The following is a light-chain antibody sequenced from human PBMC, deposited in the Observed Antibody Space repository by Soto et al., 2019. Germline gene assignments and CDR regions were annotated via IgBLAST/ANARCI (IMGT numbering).Light chain of an antibody. J-gene: IGKJ2*01. CDR3: QQYGSSPYT. CDR1: QSVSNNY. V-gene: IGKV3-20*01. CDR2: GAS. Sequence: EIVLTQSPGTLSLSPGERATLSCRASQSVSNNYLAWYQQKPGQAPRLLIYGASSRATGIQDRFSGSGSGTDFALTMRRLEPEDFVVYYCQQYGSSPYTFGQGTKLEIK.